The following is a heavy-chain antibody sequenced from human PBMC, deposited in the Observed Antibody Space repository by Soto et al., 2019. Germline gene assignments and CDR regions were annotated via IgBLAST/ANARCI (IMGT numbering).Heavy chain of an antibody. Sequence: GGSLRLSCTASGFTFTNYAMSWVRQAPGKGLEWVSSITGGGGSKYYADSVKGRFTISRDNSKNTLYLQMNSLRADDTAVYFCAKGGDYGDYFDFWGQGTLVNVS. CDR1: GFTFTNYA. CDR3: AKGGDYGDYFDF. D-gene: IGHD4-17*01. CDR2: ITGGGGSK. J-gene: IGHJ4*02. V-gene: IGHV3-23*01.